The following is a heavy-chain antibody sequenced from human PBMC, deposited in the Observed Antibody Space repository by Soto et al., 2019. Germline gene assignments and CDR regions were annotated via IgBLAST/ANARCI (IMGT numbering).Heavy chain of an antibody. D-gene: IGHD6-13*01. CDR3: AGGMGIAALPRRT. CDR1: GFTFSSYS. V-gene: IGHV3-21*01. Sequence: GGSLRLSCAASGFTFSSYSMNWVRQAPGKGLEWVSSISSSSSYIYYADSVKGRFTISRDNAKNSLYLQMNSLRAEDTAVYYCAGGMGIAALPRRTWGQGTLVTVSS. J-gene: IGHJ5*02. CDR2: ISSSSSYI.